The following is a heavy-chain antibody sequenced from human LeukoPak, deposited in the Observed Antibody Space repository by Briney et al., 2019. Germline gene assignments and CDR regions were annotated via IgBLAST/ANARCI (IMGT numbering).Heavy chain of an antibody. CDR3: ARDEYSSSVLDY. CDR1: GGSISSSGYY. Sequence: SETLSLTCTVSGGSISSSGYYWGWIRQPPGKGLEWIGSIYYSGSTYYNPSLKSRVTISVDTSKNQFSLKLSSVTAADTAVYYCARDEYSSSVLDYWGQGTLVTVSS. J-gene: IGHJ4*02. D-gene: IGHD6-13*01. CDR2: IYYSGST. V-gene: IGHV4-39*07.